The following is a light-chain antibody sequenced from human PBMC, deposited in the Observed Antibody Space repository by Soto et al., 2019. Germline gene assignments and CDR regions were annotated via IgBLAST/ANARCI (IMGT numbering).Light chain of an antibody. V-gene: IGKV1-8*01. CDR1: QGSSSH. CDR3: QQYFSYPLT. Sequence: AIRMTQSPSSFSASTGDRVTITCRARQGSSSHLSWYQVKLGKAPRLLIYTASYLESGVPSRFSGSGSGTDFTLTISSLQSEDFAVYYCQQYFSYPLTFGGGTKVEIK. J-gene: IGKJ4*01. CDR2: TAS.